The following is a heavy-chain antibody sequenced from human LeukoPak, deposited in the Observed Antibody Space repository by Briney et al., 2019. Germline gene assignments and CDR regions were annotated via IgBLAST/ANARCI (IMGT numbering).Heavy chain of an antibody. J-gene: IGHJ5*02. CDR2: ISGTSGGT. CDR1: GFTFSSYP. D-gene: IGHD2-15*01. V-gene: IGHV3-23*01. CDR3: ARAVVAATNWFDP. Sequence: GGSLRLSCTASGFTFSSYPMSWVRQAPGKGLEWVSSISGTSGGTYYADSVKGRFTISRDNSKNTVYLQMNSLRAEDTAVYYCARAVVAATNWFDPWGQGTLVTVSS.